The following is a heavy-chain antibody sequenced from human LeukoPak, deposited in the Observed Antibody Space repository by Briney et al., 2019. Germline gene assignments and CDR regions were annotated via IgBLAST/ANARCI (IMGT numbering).Heavy chain of an antibody. J-gene: IGHJ4*02. V-gene: IGHV4-59*08. CDR2: IYYNGST. Sequence: PSETLSLTCTVSGGSISSYYWSWIRQPPGKGLEWIGYIYYNGSTNYNPSLKSRVTISVDTSKNQFSLKLSSVTAADTAVYYCARVDFWRGYRNFDYWGQGTLVTVSS. CDR3: ARVDFWRGYRNFDY. CDR1: GGSISSYY. D-gene: IGHD3-3*01.